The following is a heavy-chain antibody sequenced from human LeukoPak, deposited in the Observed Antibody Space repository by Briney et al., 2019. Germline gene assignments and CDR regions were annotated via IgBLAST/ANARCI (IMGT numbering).Heavy chain of an antibody. J-gene: IGHJ5*02. Sequence: NPSETLSLTCTVSGGSISSYYWSWIRQPPGKGLEWIGYIYYSGSTNYNPSLKSRVTISVDTSKNQFSLKLSSVTAADTAVYYCARVRGGNYYDSSGQNWFDPWGQGTLVTVSS. D-gene: IGHD3-22*01. CDR1: GGSISSYY. CDR3: ARVRGGNYYDSSGQNWFDP. CDR2: IYYSGST. V-gene: IGHV4-59*12.